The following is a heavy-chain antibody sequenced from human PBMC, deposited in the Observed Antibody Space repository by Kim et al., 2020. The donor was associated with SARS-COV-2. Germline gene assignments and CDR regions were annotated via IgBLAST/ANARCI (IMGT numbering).Heavy chain of an antibody. J-gene: IGHJ4*02. V-gene: IGHV3-74*01. CDR2: ISKDGSVT. CDR3: VKDEWGD. CDR1: KTS. Sequence: GGSLRLSCAASKTSMHWVRQAPGKGLVWVSRISKDGSVTNYADSVKNRCTISRDNAKNTVNLQMNSLRAEDTAVYYCVKDEWGDWGQGTLVTVSS. D-gene: IGHD1-26*01.